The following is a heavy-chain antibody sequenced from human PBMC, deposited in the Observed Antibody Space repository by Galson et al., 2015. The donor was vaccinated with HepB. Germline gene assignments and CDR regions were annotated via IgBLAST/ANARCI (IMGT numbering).Heavy chain of an antibody. Sequence: SVKVSCKASGYTFTRYGISWVRQAPGQGLEWMRWISTYTGNSKYAQKVRGRVTMTTDTATSTAYMELRSLRSNDTAVYYCARGGGSGDYDYYYYMDVWGKGTTVTVSS. CDR1: GYTFTRYG. CDR2: ISTYTGNS. CDR3: ARGGGSGDYDYYYYMDV. J-gene: IGHJ6*03. D-gene: IGHD6-19*01. V-gene: IGHV1-18*01.